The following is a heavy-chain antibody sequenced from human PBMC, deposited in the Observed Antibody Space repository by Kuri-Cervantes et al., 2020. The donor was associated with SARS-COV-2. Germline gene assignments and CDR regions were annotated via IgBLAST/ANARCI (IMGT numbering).Heavy chain of an antibody. Sequence: GESLKISCAASGFTFSSYAMHWVRQAPGKGLEWVAVISYDGSNKYYADSVQGRFTISRDNSKNTLYLQMNSLRAEDTAVDYCAGDKAKWELNYDFDYWGQGTLVTVSS. D-gene: IGHD1-26*01. V-gene: IGHV3-30*04. CDR3: AGDKAKWELNYDFDY. CDR2: ISYDGSNK. CDR1: GFTFSSYA. J-gene: IGHJ4*02.